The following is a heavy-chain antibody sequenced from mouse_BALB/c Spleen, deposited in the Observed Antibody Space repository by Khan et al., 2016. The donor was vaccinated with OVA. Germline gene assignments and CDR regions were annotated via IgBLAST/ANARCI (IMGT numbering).Heavy chain of an antibody. Sequence: QVQLQQSGAELAKPGASVKMSCTASGYTFTTYWMHWIKQRPGQGLEWIGYINPSTGYTEYNQNFKDKATLTADESSSTAYMHLNSLTSEDSAVFYVARRGLCGIFPYWGQGTLVTVSA. V-gene: IGHV1-7*01. J-gene: IGHJ3*01. CDR1: GYTFTTYW. CDR3: ARRGLCGIFPY. CDR2: INPSTGYT. D-gene: IGHD1-1*02.